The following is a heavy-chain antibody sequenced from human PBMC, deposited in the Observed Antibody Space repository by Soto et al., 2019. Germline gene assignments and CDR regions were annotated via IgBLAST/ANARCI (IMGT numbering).Heavy chain of an antibody. J-gene: IGHJ6*02. CDR3: ARQKAHAFRTGYPDTAVYYYYGMDV. CDR1: GYSFTSYW. D-gene: IGHD3-3*01. Sequence: GESLKISCKGSGYSFTSYWIGWVRQMPGKGLEWMGIIYPGDSDTRYSPSFQGQVTISADKSISTAYLQWSSLKASDTAMYYCARQKAHAFRTGYPDTAVYYYYGMDVWGQGTTVTVSS. CDR2: IYPGDSDT. V-gene: IGHV5-51*01.